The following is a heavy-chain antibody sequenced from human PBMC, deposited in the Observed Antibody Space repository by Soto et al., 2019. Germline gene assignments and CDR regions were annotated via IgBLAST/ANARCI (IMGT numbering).Heavy chain of an antibody. Sequence: QVQLVQSGAEVKKPGASVKVSCKATGYTFTSYDINWVRQATGQGLEWMGWMNPNSGNTGYAQKFQGRVTMNRNTSISTAYMELSSLRSEDTAVYYCASEGFAWYYYDSSAKGAFDIWGQGTMVTVSS. CDR3: ASEGFAWYYYDSSAKGAFDI. V-gene: IGHV1-8*01. D-gene: IGHD3-22*01. CDR1: GYTFTSYD. J-gene: IGHJ3*02. CDR2: MNPNSGNT.